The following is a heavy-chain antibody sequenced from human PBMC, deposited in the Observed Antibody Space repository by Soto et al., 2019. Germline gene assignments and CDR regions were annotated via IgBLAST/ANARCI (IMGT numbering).Heavy chain of an antibody. V-gene: IGHV3-30*18. CDR2: ISYDGSNK. Sequence: GGSLRLSCAASGFTFSSYGMHWVRQAPGKGLEWVAVISYDGSNKYYADSVKGRFTISRDNSKNTLYLQMNSLRAEDTAVYYCAKDQDVLMVYAILYYYGMDVWGQGTTVTVSS. CDR1: GFTFSSYG. CDR3: AKDQDVLMVYAILYYYGMDV. J-gene: IGHJ6*02. D-gene: IGHD2-8*01.